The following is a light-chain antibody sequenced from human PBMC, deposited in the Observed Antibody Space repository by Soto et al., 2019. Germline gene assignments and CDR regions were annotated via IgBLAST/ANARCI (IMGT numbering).Light chain of an antibody. J-gene: IGLJ2*01. V-gene: IGLV2-14*01. Sequence: QSALTQPASVSGAPGQSITISCTGTNSDVNYVSWHQQHPGKAPKLMIYEVSYRSSGVSNRFSGSKSGNTASLTISGLQAEDEADYHCSSYTASLTVVFGGGTKVTVL. CDR2: EVS. CDR1: NSDVNY. CDR3: SSYTASLTVV.